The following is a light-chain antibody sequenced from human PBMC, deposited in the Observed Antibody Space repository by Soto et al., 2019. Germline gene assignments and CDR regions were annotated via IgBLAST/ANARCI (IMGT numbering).Light chain of an antibody. CDR1: QSVSSSY. V-gene: IGKV3-20*01. J-gene: IGKJ1*01. CDR2: GAS. Sequence: EFVLTQSPGTLSLSPGERATLSCRASQSVSSSYFAWYQQKPGQAPRLLIYGASSRATGLPDRFSGSGSGTDFALTISRLEPEYFAVYYCQQYGFSRWTFGQGTKVEIK. CDR3: QQYGFSRWT.